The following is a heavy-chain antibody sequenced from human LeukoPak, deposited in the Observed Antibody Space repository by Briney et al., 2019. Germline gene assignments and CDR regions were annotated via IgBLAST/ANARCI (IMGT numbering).Heavy chain of an antibody. CDR3: AKDRSVVGATSAFDY. CDR2: ISGSGGST. Sequence: GGSPRLSCAGSGFTFSSYAMSWVRQAPGKGLEWVSAISGSGGSTYYADSVKGRFTISRDNSKNTLYLQMNSLRAEDTAVYYCAKDRSVVGATSAFDYWGQGTLVTVSS. J-gene: IGHJ4*02. V-gene: IGHV3-23*01. CDR1: GFTFSSYA. D-gene: IGHD1-26*01.